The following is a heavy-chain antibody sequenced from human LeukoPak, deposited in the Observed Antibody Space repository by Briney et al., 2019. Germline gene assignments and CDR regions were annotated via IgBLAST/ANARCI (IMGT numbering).Heavy chain of an antibody. CDR2: ISSSGSTI. CDR1: GFTFSDYY. D-gene: IGHD4-11*01. CDR3: ARSSHDYSNYGYYYYYMDV. J-gene: IGHJ6*03. Sequence: PGGSLRLSCAASGFTFSDYYMSWIRQAPGKGLKWVSYISSSGSTIYYADSVKGRFTISRDNAKNSLYLQMNSLRAEDTAVYYCARSSHDYSNYGYYYYYMDVWGKGTTVTVSS. V-gene: IGHV3-11*01.